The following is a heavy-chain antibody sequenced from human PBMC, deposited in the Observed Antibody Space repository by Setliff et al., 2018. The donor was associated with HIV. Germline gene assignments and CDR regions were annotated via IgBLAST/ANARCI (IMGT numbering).Heavy chain of an antibody. CDR1: GGSFSGYH. CDR3: ARGKGGLVGPAEFDY. V-gene: IGHV4-34*01. Sequence: PSETLSLTCAVYGGSFSGYHWNWIRQFPGKGLEWIGEINHTGNTQYNPSLKSRVTMSEETSKNQFSLKLKSVTAADTAIYVCARGKGGLVGPAEFDYWGPGTLVTVSS. D-gene: IGHD1-26*01. CDR2: INHTGNT. J-gene: IGHJ4*02.